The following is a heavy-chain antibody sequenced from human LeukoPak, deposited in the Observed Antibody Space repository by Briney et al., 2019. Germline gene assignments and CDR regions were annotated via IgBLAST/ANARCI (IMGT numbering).Heavy chain of an antibody. CDR1: GFTFSNYA. CDR2: ISTSGAST. Sequence: GGSLRLSCAASGFTFSNYAMSWVRQAPGKGLEWVSTISTSGASTNYADSVKGRFTISRDNSKNMLFLQTNSLRAEDTALYYWARGMTPLDFWGRGPLVTVSS. CDR3: ARGMTPLDF. J-gene: IGHJ4*02. D-gene: IGHD3-16*01. V-gene: IGHV3-23*01.